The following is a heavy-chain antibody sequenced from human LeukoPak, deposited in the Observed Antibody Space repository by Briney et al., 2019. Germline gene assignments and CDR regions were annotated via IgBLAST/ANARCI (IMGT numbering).Heavy chain of an antibody. V-gene: IGHV3-64D*06. CDR1: GFTFSSYA. CDR3: VREWYSAMY. CDR2: ISRNGGNI. J-gene: IGHJ4*02. Sequence: GGSLRLSCSASGFTFSSYAMHWVRQAPGKGLEYVSTISRNGGNIYYADSVKGRFTISRDNSKNTLHLQMSSLRPDDTAVYYCVREWYSAMYWGQGTLVTVSS. D-gene: IGHD1-1*01.